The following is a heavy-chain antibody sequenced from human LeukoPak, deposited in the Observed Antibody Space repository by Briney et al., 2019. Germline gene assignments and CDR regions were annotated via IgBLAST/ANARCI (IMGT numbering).Heavy chain of an antibody. CDR3: SKRMFRGATDVALDY. CDR1: GYTFTGYY. CDR2: INPNTGGT. J-gene: IGHJ4*02. D-gene: IGHD3-10*01. Sequence: EASVKVSCKASGYTFTGYYIHWVRQAPGQRLEWMGWINPNTGGTNYAQNFQGRVTLTRDTSISTAYMELSRLRSDDTAVYYCSKRMFRGATDVALDYWGQGTLVTVSS. V-gene: IGHV1-2*02.